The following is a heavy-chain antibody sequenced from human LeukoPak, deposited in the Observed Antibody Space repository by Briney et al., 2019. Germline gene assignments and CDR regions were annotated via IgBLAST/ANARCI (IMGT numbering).Heavy chain of an antibody. V-gene: IGHV3-23*01. J-gene: IGHJ4*02. CDR2: ISGSGGST. CDR3: AKVPSYDFWSGYFDY. D-gene: IGHD3-3*01. Sequence: GRSLRLSCAASGFTFSSYAMSWVRQAPGKGLEWVSVISGSGGSTYYADSVKGRFTISRDNSKNTLYLQMNSLRAEDTAVYYCAKVPSYDFWSGYFDYWGQGTLVTVSS. CDR1: GFTFSSYA.